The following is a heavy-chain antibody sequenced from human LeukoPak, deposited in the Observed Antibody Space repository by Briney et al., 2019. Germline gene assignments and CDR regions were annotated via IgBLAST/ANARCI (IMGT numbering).Heavy chain of an antibody. D-gene: IGHD2-15*01. J-gene: IGHJ5*02. CDR3: ARDHVVGLAPFDP. Sequence: ASVTVSFKASGDTFTDYAMHWVRQAPGERLEWMGWINTGKGNTKYSQKFQGRVTITMDTSASTAYMELSSLRSEDTAVYYCARDHVVGLAPFDPWGQGTLVTVSS. V-gene: IGHV1-3*04. CDR2: INTGKGNT. CDR1: GDTFTDYA.